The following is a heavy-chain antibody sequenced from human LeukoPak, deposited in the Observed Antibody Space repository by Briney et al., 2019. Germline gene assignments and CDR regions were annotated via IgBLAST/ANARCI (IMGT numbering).Heavy chain of an antibody. CDR1: GFTLSSYW. D-gene: IGHD4-17*01. V-gene: IGHV3-7*01. CDR3: ARGATVTSI. J-gene: IGHJ4*02. CDR2: IKEDGSEK. Sequence: GGSLRLSCTASGFTLSSYWMSWVRQAPGKGLEWVANIKEDGSEKYYVNSVKGRFTISRDNAKNSLYLQMNSLRAEDTAVYYCARGATVTSIWGQGTLVTVSS.